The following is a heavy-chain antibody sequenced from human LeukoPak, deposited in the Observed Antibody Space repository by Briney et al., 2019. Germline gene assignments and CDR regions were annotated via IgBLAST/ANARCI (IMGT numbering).Heavy chain of an antibody. CDR2: IYYSGST. V-gene: IGHV4-59*11. CDR3: ARGSSDILTGEAAGDFDY. J-gene: IGHJ4*02. Sequence: PSETLSLTCTISGGSISSHYWSWIRQPPGKGLEWIGYIYYSGSTNYNPSLKSRVTISVDKSKNQFSLKLSSVTAADTAVYYCARGSSDILTGEAAGDFDYWGQGTLVTVSS. CDR1: GGSISSHY. D-gene: IGHD3-9*01.